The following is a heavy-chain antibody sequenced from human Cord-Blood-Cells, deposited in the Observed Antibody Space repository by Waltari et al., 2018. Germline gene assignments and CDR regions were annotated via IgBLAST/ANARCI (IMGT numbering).Heavy chain of an antibody. CDR2: IYYSGST. CDR1: GGPIHSPT. V-gene: IGHV4-59*11. Sequence: QVQLQESGPGLVKPSETLSLPGPGSGGPIHSPTWRWIRQPPGKGLEWIGYIYYSGSTNYNPSLKSRVTISVDTSKNQFSLKLSSVTAADTAVYYCARVSGSSSDAFDIWGQGTMVTVSS. J-gene: IGHJ3*02. D-gene: IGHD6-6*01. CDR3: ARVSGSSSDAFDI.